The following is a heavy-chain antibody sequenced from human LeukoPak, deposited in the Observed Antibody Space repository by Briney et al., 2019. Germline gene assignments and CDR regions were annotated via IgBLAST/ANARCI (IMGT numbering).Heavy chain of an antibody. V-gene: IGHV4-30-2*01. D-gene: IGHD2-2*01. CDR3: ARGGVVPAAISLNWFDP. J-gene: IGHJ5*02. CDR2: IYHSGST. CDR1: GGSISIGGYS. Sequence: PSETLSLTCAVSGGSISIGGYSWSWIRQPPGKGLEWIGYIYHSGSTYYNPSLKSRVTISVDRSKNQFSLKLSSVTAADTAVYYCARGGVVPAAISLNWFDPWGQGTLVTVSS.